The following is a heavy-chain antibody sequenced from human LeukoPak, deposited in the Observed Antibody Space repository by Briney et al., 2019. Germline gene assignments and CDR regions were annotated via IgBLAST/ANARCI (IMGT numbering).Heavy chain of an antibody. CDR2: ISSSSSYI. Sequence: PGGSLRLSCAASGFDFDSYSINWVRQVPGKGLEWVSSISSSSSYIYYADSVKGRFTISRDNAKNSLYLQMNSLRAEDTAVYYCARQIMITFGGLGYWGQGTLVTVSS. D-gene: IGHD3-16*01. CDR3: ARQIMITFGGLGY. CDR1: GFDFDSYS. V-gene: IGHV3-21*01. J-gene: IGHJ4*02.